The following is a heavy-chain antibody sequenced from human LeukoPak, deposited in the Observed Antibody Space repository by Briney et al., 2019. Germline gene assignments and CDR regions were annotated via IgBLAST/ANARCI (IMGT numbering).Heavy chain of an antibody. CDR2: IHYSGST. V-gene: IGHV4-59*01. D-gene: IGHD6-13*01. Sequence: SETLSLTCTVSGGSISSYYWSWIRQPPEKGLEWIGYIHYSGSTSYNPSLKSRVTMSVDTSNNQFSLKVSSVTAADTAVYYCARGGSSWYADYWGQGTLVTVSS. J-gene: IGHJ4*02. CDR3: ARGGSSWYADY. CDR1: GGSISSYY.